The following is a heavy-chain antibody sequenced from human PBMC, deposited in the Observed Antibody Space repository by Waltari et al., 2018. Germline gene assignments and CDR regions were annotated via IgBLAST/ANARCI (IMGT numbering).Heavy chain of an antibody. D-gene: IGHD2-2*01. V-gene: IGHV3-23*04. CDR2: IGGSGGST. CDR1: GFTFSSYA. Sequence: EVQLVESGGGLVQPGGSLRLSCAASGFTFSSYAMSWVRQAPGKGLEWVSAIGGSGGSTYYADSVKGRFTISRDNSKNTLYLQMNSLRAEDTAVYYCAKGRGDCSSTSCYRETDYWGQGTLVTVSS. J-gene: IGHJ4*02. CDR3: AKGRGDCSSTSCYRETDY.